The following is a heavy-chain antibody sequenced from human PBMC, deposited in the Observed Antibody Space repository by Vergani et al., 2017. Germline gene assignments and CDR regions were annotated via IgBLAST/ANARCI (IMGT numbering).Heavy chain of an antibody. D-gene: IGHD1-14*01. CDR3: AKDLGTPSGGGWFDP. J-gene: IGHJ5*02. CDR1: GFTSAGYA. CDR2: ISWNSNSI. Sequence: EVQLEESGGGLVLPGRSLRLSCVASGFTSAGYAMHWVRQAPGKGLEWVSGISWNSNSIGYADSVKVRFTISRDNAKNSLYLQMNSLRAEDTALYYCAKDLGTPSGGGWFDPWGQGTLVNVSS. V-gene: IGHV3-9*02.